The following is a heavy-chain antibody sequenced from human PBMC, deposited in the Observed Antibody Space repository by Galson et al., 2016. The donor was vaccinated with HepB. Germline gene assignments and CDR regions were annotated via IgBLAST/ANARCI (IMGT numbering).Heavy chain of an antibody. CDR2: IRSKANDHET. D-gene: IGHD3-3*01. CDR3: TRLGDDFSSGYFDWFDP. CDR1: GFAFSTYA. Sequence: SLRLSCAASGFAFSTYAMDWVRQAPGKGLEWIGRIRSKANDHETHFAASLQGRITISRDDSKNTTYLQMHNMKTEDTAVYYCTRLGDDFSSGYFDWFDPWGQGTLVTVSS. V-gene: IGHV3-73*01. J-gene: IGHJ5*02.